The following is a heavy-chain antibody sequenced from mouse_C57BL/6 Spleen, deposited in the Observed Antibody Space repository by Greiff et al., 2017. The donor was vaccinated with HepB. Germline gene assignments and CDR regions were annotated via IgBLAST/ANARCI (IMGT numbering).Heavy chain of an antibody. J-gene: IGHJ4*01. CDR3: AKGLPFTTGVGVDY. D-gene: IGHD1-1*01. Sequence: EVKLMESGGGLVKPGGSLKLSCAASGFTFSDYGMHWVRQAPEKGLEWVAYISSGSSTIYYADTVKGRFTISRDNAKNTLFLQMTSLRSEDTAMYYCAKGLPFTTGVGVDYWGQGTSVTVSS. CDR1: GFTFSDYG. V-gene: IGHV5-17*01. CDR2: ISSGSSTI.